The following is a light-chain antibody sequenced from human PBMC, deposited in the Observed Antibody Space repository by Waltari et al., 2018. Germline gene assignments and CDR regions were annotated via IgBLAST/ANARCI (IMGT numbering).Light chain of an antibody. Sequence: QSALTQPASVSGSPGQSITISCTGTSSDVGRYVLVSWYQQHPGKAPKPMIYEVNKRPAGVFVLCSGSKAGSTAFLTISGLQAEDEAHYDCCSYAGSSVFKVLFGGGTKLTVL. CDR1: SSDVGRYVL. CDR3: CSYAGSSVFKVL. J-gene: IGLJ2*01. V-gene: IGLV2-23*02. CDR2: EVN.